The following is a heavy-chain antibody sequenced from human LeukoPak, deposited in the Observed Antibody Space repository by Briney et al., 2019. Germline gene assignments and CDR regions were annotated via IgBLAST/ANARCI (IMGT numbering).Heavy chain of an antibody. CDR1: GYTSTGYY. V-gene: IGHV1-2*02. Sequence: ASVKVSCKASGYTSTGYYMHWVRQAPGRGLEWMGWINPNSGGTNYAQKFQGRVTMTRDTSISTAYMELSRLRSDDTAVYYCARVRRDGYNSAFDIWGQGTMVTVSS. D-gene: IGHD5-24*01. CDR2: INPNSGGT. CDR3: ARVRRDGYNSAFDI. J-gene: IGHJ3*02.